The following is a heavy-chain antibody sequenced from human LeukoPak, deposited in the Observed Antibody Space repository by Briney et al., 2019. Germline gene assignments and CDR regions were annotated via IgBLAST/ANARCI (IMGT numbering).Heavy chain of an antibody. CDR1: GFTFSSYS. V-gene: IGHV3-48*02. CDR2: ISSSSSTI. J-gene: IGHJ5*02. Sequence: GGSLRLSCAASGFTFSSYSMNWVRQAPGKGLEWVSYISSSSSTIYYADSVKGRFTISRDNAKNSLYLQMNSLRDEDTAVYYCARGGYSSSWYFFDPWGQGTLVTVSS. D-gene: IGHD6-13*01. CDR3: ARGGYSSSWYFFDP.